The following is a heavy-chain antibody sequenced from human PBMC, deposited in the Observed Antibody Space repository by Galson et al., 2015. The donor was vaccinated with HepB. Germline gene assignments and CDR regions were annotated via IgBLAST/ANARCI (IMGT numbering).Heavy chain of an antibody. CDR2: ISYDGSNK. V-gene: IGHV3-30*04. Sequence: SLRLSCAASGFTFSSYAMHWVRQAPGKGLEWVAVISYDGSNKYYADSVKGRFTISRDDSKSIAYLQMNSLKTEDTAVYYCTRGYASGNSNNSPFDCWGQGTLVTVSS. J-gene: IGHJ4*02. CDR1: GFTFSSYA. D-gene: IGHD3-10*01. CDR3: TRGYASGNSNNSPFDC.